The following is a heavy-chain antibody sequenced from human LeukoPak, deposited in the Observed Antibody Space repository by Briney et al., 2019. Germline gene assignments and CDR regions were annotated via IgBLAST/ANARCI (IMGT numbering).Heavy chain of an antibody. CDR3: ARGQGELLWFGELFES. CDR2: ISSSGSTI. V-gene: IGHV3-48*03. Sequence: GGSLRLSCAASGFTFSSYEMNWVRQAPGKGLEWVSYISSSGSTIYYADSVKGRFTISRDNAKNSLYLQMNSLRAEDTAVYYCARGQGELLWFGELFESWGQGTLVTVSS. J-gene: IGHJ5*01. CDR1: GFTFSSYE. D-gene: IGHD3-10*01.